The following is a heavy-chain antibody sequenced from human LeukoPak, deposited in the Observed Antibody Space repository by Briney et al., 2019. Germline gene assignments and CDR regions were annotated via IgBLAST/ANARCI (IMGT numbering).Heavy chain of an antibody. D-gene: IGHD6-13*01. CDR2: IWYDGSNK. J-gene: IGHJ4*02. CDR1: GFTFSSYG. CDR3: ATGIAAAGYFDY. Sequence: PGGSLRLSCAASGFTFSSYGMHWVRQAPGKGLEWVAVIWYDGSNKYYADSVKGRFTISRDNSKNTLYLQMNSLRAEDTAVYYCATGIAAAGYFDYWGQGTLVTVSS. V-gene: IGHV3-33*01.